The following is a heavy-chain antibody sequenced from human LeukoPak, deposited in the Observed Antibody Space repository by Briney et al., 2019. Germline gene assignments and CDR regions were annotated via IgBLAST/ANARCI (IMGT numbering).Heavy chain of an antibody. Sequence: SVKVPCKASGGTFSGYAISWVRQAPGQGLEWMGGIIPIFGTANYAQKFQGRVTITTDESTSTAYMELSSLRSEDTAVYYCARVTLDSSGYYYPFDPWGQGTLVTVSS. D-gene: IGHD3-22*01. V-gene: IGHV1-69*05. CDR2: IIPIFGTA. CDR1: GGTFSGYA. J-gene: IGHJ5*02. CDR3: ARVTLDSSGYYYPFDP.